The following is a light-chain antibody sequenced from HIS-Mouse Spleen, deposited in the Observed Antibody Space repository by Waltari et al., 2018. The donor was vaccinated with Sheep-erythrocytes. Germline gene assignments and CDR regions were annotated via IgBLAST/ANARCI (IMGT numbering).Light chain of an antibody. Sequence: EIVMTQSPATLSVSPGERATLSCRASQSVSSNLAWYQQKPGQAPRLLIYGASTRATGIPARFSGCGSGTEFTLTISSLQSEDFAVYYCQQYNNWPRHTFGQGTKLEIK. J-gene: IGKJ2*01. CDR1: QSVSSN. CDR3: QQYNNWPRHT. V-gene: IGKV3-15*01. CDR2: GAS.